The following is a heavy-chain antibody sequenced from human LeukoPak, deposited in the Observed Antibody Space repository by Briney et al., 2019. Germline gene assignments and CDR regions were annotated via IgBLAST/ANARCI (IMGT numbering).Heavy chain of an antibody. D-gene: IGHD3-3*01. CDR1: GFIFSSYA. V-gene: IGHV3-23*01. CDR2: ISGSGGST. CDR3: ATRYDFWSGYEDY. Sequence: GGSLRLSCAASGFIFSSYAMSWVRQAPGKGLEWVSAISGSGGSTYYADSVKGRFTISRDNSKNTLCLQMNSLRAEDTAVYYCATRYDFWSGYEDYWGQGTLATVSS. J-gene: IGHJ4*02.